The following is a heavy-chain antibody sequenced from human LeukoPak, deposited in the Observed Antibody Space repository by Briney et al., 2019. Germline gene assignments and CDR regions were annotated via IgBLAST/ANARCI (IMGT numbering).Heavy chain of an antibody. Sequence: SETLSLTCTVSGGSISSGSYYWSWIRQPAGKGLEWIGRIYTSGSTNYNPSLKSRVTISVGTSKNQFSLRLSSVTAADTAVYFCARDGLATYYYYYYMDVWGKGTTVTVPS. CDR1: GGSISSGSYY. CDR3: ARDGLATYYYYYYMDV. D-gene: IGHD6-6*01. CDR2: IYTSGST. J-gene: IGHJ6*03. V-gene: IGHV4-61*02.